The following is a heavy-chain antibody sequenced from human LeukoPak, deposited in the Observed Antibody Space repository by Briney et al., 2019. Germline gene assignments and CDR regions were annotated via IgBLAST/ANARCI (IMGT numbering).Heavy chain of an antibody. CDR2: IGSSNNYI. CDR1: GFTFSSYT. CDR3: ARDVRDCSSTSCYWVY. Sequence: GRSLRLSCAASGFTFSSYTMTWVRRAPGKGLEWVSSIGSSNNYIHYADSMKGRVTISRDNAKNSLYLQMDSLRVEDTAVYYCARDVRDCSSTSCYWVYWGQGTLVIVSS. V-gene: IGHV3-21*01. D-gene: IGHD2-2*01. J-gene: IGHJ4*02.